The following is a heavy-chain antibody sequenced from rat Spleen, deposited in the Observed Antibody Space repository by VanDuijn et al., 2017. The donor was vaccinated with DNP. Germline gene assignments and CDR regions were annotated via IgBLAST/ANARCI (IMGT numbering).Heavy chain of an antibody. CDR2: ISASGGST. J-gene: IGHJ2*01. CDR1: GFTFSNYY. CDR3: TTDFERGY. V-gene: IGHV5-27*01. D-gene: IGHD1-11*01. Sequence: EVQLVESGGGLVQPGRSMKLSCAASGFTFSNYYMACVRQAPKKGLEWVASISASGGSTSYRDSVKGRFTISRDNAKSILYLQMDSLRSEDTATFYCTTDFERGYWGQGVMVTVSS.